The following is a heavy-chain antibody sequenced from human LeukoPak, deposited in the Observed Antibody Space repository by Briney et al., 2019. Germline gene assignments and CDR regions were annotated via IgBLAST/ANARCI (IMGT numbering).Heavy chain of an antibody. J-gene: IGHJ4*02. CDR2: ISGGGDTT. V-gene: IGHV3-23*01. CDR3: ARAAMVRGVDYFDY. CDR1: GFTFSTYS. Sequence: PGGSLRLSCAASGFTFSTYSMTWVRQGPGKGVEWVSVISGGGDTTYYGDSVKGRFTISRDNSKNTLYLQMNSLRAEDTAVYYCARAAMVRGVDYFDYWGQGTLVTVSS. D-gene: IGHD3-10*01.